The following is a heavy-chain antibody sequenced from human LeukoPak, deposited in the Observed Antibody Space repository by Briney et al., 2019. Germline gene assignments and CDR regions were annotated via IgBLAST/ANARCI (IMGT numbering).Heavy chain of an antibody. V-gene: IGHV1-46*01. J-gene: IGHJ4*02. D-gene: IGHD2-15*01. CDR1: GYDFTTNY. CDR2: INPSVGST. Sequence: GASVKVSCKASGYDFTTNYIHWVRQAPGKGLQWMGTINPSVGSTTYGQRFRGRVIMTRDTSTATVYMDLSSLTSEDTAIYYCAKGYCTGASCYVLDSWGQGTLVTVSS. CDR3: AKGYCTGASCYVLDS.